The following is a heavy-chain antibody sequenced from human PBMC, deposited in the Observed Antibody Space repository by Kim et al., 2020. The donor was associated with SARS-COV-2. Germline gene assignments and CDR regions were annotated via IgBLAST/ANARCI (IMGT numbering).Heavy chain of an antibody. CDR1: GGSFSGYY. Sequence: SETLSLTCAVYGGSFSGYYWSWIRQPPGKGLEWIGEINHSGSTNYNPSLKSRVTISVDTSKNQFSLKLSSVTAADTAVYYCARGGLKLLSDAYYFDYWGQGTLVTVSS. J-gene: IGHJ4*02. V-gene: IGHV4-34*01. CDR3: ARGGLKLLSDAYYFDY. CDR2: INHSGST. D-gene: IGHD1-26*01.